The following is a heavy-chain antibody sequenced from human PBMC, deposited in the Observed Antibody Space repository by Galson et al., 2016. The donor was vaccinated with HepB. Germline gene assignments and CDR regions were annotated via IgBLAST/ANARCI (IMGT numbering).Heavy chain of an antibody. J-gene: IGHJ4*02. Sequence: SVKVSCKASGYNFDHYGITWVRQAPGQGLEWMGWIAVHNRNTNYAQKMRGRVTMTTDVATSTTYMELRSLRSDDTAGYYCARGGGRGGSDYWGQGTLVTVTS. D-gene: IGHD1-26*01. V-gene: IGHV1-18*01. CDR1: GYNFDHYG. CDR3: ARGGGRGGSDY. CDR2: IAVHNRNT.